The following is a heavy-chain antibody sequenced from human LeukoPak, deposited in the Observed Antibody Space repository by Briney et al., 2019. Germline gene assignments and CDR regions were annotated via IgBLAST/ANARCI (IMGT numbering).Heavy chain of an antibody. CDR2: IIPILGIA. V-gene: IGHV1-69*04. Sequence: SVKVSCKASGGTFSSYAISWVRQAPEQGLEWMGRIIPILGIANYAQKFQGRVTITADKSTSTAYMELSSLRSEDTAVYYCARKRAGKWLRFSTFAREPFDYWGQGTLVTVSS. J-gene: IGHJ4*02. CDR1: GGTFSSYA. CDR3: ARKRAGKWLRFSTFAREPFDY. D-gene: IGHD5-12*01.